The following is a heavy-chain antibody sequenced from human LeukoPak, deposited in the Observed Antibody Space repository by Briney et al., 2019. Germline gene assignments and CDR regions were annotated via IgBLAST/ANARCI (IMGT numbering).Heavy chain of an antibody. CDR3: AKERYGSGSFLLYPVDY. CDR1: VFTFSSYD. CDR2: ISGSGGST. D-gene: IGHD3-10*01. J-gene: IGHJ4*02. V-gene: IGHV3-23*01. Sequence: GGSLRLSGAVSVFTFSSYDMSWVHQAPGKGLEWISAISGSGGSTYYAVSVKGRFTISRDNSKNTLYLQMNSLRAEDTAVYYCAKERYGSGSFLLYPVDYWGQGTLVTVSS.